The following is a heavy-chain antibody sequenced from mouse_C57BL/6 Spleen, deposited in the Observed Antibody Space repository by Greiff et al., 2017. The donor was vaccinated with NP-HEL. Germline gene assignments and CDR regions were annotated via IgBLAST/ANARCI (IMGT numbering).Heavy chain of an antibody. D-gene: IGHD2-4*01. V-gene: IGHV3-6*01. CDR1: GYSITSGYY. CDR2: ISYDGSN. Sequence: EVQLQESGPGLVKPSQSLSLTCSVTGYSITSGYYWNWIRQFPGNKLEWMGYISYDGSNNYNPSLKNRISITRDTSKNQFFLKLNSVTTEDTATYYCARDRGIYYDYDGFAYWGQGTLVTVSA. CDR3: ARDRGIYYDYDGFAY. J-gene: IGHJ3*01.